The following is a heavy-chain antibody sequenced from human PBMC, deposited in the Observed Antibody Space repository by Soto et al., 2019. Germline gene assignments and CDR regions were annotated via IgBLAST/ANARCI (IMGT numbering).Heavy chain of an antibody. CDR3: AVWSALTQYYFDS. CDR2: AYYSGTT. V-gene: IGHV4-59*13. J-gene: IGHJ4*01. Sequence: PSETLSLTCAVSGASFSGTYWSWIRQPPGKGLEWIGYAYYSGTTVYNPSLKSRVSISVDTSKKHVSLRLNSVTAADTAVYYCAVWSALTQYYFDSWGHGTLVTVPQ. CDR1: GASFSGTY. D-gene: IGHD3-3*01.